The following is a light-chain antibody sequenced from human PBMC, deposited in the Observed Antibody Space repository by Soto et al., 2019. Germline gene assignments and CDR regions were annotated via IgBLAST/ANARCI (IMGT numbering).Light chain of an antibody. CDR3: AVWDDSLSGWV. J-gene: IGLJ3*02. CDR2: ANN. V-gene: IGLV1-40*01. Sequence: QSVLTQPPSVSGAPGQRVTISCTGSSSNIGAGYDVHWYQQLPGTAPKLLIYANNNRPSGVPGRFSGSKSGTSASLAITGLQAEDEADYYCAVWDDSLSGWVFGGGTKLTVL. CDR1: SSNIGAGYD.